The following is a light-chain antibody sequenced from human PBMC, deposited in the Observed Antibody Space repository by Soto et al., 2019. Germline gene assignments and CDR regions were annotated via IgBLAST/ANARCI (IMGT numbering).Light chain of an antibody. J-gene: IGLJ3*02. Sequence: QSVLTQPPSASGTPGQRVTISCSVTSSNIESNYVYWYQQLPGSAPKLLIYRNDQRPSGVPDRFSGSKSGTSASLAISGLRSEDEADYYCAAWDDSLSALVFGVGTKLTVL. CDR2: RND. CDR3: AAWDDSLSALV. CDR1: SSNIESNY. V-gene: IGLV1-47*01.